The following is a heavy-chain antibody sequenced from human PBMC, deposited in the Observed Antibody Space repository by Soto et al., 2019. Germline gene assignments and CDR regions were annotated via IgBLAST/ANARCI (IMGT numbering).Heavy chain of an antibody. J-gene: IGHJ6*03. CDR2: INQDGSEK. CDR3: ARDQRGNSYGRERFSYYYYMDF. Sequence: EVQLVESGGGLVQPGGSLRLSCAASGFTFSSYWMSWVRQAPGKGLEWVANINQDGSEKYYVDSVKGRFIISRDNAKNSLYLQMNSLRAEDTVVYYCARDQRGNSYGRERFSYYYYMDFWGKGPRSPSP. D-gene: IGHD5-18*01. V-gene: IGHV3-7*01. CDR1: GFTFSSYW.